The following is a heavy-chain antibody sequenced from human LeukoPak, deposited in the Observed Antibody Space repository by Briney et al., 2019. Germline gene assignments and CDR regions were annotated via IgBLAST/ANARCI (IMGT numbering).Heavy chain of an antibody. CDR2: MNPNSGNT. V-gene: IGHV1-8*03. Sequence: EASVKVSCKASGYTFTSYDINWVRQATGQGLEWMGWMNPNSGNTVYAQKFQGRVTITRNTSIGTGYMYLSSLRSEDTAVYYCARAYSTRNYYYYYYMDVWGKGTTVTVSS. D-gene: IGHD2/OR15-2a*01. J-gene: IGHJ6*03. CDR1: GYTFTSYD. CDR3: ARAYSTRNYYYYYYMDV.